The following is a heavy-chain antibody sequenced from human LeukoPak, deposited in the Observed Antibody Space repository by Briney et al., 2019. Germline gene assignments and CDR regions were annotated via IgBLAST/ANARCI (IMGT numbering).Heavy chain of an antibody. CDR3: ARIAHSGGYPYYFDY. D-gene: IGHD3-22*01. V-gene: IGHV3-23*01. CDR2: ISGSGGST. CDR1: GFTFSSYA. Sequence: SGGSLRLSCAASGFTFSSYAMSWVRQAPGKGLEWVSAISGSGGSTYYADSVKGRFTISRDNSKNTLYLQMNSLRAEDTAVYYCARIAHSGGYPYYFDYWGQGTLVTVSS. J-gene: IGHJ4*02.